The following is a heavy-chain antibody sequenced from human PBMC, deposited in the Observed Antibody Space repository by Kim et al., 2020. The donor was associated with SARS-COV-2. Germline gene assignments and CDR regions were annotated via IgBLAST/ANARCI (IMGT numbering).Heavy chain of an antibody. V-gene: IGHV1-18*01. CDR2: ISAYNGNT. CDR1: GYTFTSYG. J-gene: IGHJ6*02. D-gene: IGHD5-12*01. Sequence: ASVKVSCKASGYTFTSYGISWVRQAPGQGLEWMGWISAYNGNTNYAQKLQGRVTMTTDTSTSTAYMELRSLRSDDTAVYYCARIVEMATIYYGMDVWGQGTTVTVSS. CDR3: ARIVEMATIYYGMDV.